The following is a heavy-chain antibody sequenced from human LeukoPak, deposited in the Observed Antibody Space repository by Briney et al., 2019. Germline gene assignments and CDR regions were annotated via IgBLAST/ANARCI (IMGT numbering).Heavy chain of an antibody. CDR1: GGSISSGDYY. CDR2: IYYSGNT. D-gene: IGHD3-22*01. Sequence: PSETLSLTCTVSGGSISSGDYYWSWIRQPPGKGLEWLGYIYYSGNTYYNPSLNSRVTISVDTSKNQFSLRLSSVTAADPAVYHCARGTYYYDSNGYYYPWYFDLWGRGTLVTVSS. V-gene: IGHV4-30-4*01. CDR3: ARGTYYYDSNGYYYPWYFDL. J-gene: IGHJ2*01.